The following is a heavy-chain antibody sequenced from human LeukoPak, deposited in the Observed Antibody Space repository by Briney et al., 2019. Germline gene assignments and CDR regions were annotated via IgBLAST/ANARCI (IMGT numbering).Heavy chain of an antibody. Sequence: ASVTVSCTASGYTFTSYYMHWVRQAPGQGLEWMGIINPSGGSTSYAQKFQGRVTMTRDTSTSTVYMELSSLRSEDTAVYYCARGEGGDYTDPYYFDYWGQGTLVIVSS. CDR2: INPSGGST. J-gene: IGHJ4*02. D-gene: IGHD4-17*01. V-gene: IGHV1-46*01. CDR3: ARGEGGDYTDPYYFDY. CDR1: GYTFTSYY.